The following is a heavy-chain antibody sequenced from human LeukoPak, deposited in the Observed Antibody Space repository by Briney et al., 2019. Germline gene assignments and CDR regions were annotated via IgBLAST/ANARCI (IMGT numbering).Heavy chain of an antibody. V-gene: IGHV3-30*18. Sequence: GGSLTLSCTASRXVLSNFGMHWVRQSTGKGGEGVALISYEGGNKYYADSVRGRFTFSRYSAKDILSLQMTTMRGEGTAVYYCAKDLAVQWRVPYYFDYCGQGTLVTVSS. J-gene: IGHJ4*02. CDR1: RXVLSNFG. D-gene: IGHD6-19*01. CDR3: AKDLAVQWRVPYYFDY. CDR2: ISYEGGNK.